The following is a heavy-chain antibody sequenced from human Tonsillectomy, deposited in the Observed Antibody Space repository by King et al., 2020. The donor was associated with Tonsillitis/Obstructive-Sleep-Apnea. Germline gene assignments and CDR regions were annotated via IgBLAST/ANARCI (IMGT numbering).Heavy chain of an antibody. CDR2: IGWNSGSI. CDR3: AKDSYCSSTSCYKGFDY. J-gene: IGHJ4*02. V-gene: IGHV3-9*01. Sequence: QLVQSGGGLVQPGRSLRLSCAASGFTFDDYAMHWVRQAPGKGLEWVSGIGWNSGSIGYADSVKGRFTISRDNAKNSLYLQMNSLRAEDTALYYCAKDSYCSSTSCYKGFDYWGQGTLVTVSS. D-gene: IGHD2-2*02. CDR1: GFTFDDYA.